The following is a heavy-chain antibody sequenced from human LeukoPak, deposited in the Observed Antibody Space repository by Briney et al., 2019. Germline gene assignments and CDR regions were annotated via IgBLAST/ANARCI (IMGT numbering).Heavy chain of an antibody. Sequence: HTGGSLRLSCAASGFTFSNSAMNWVRQAPGKGLEWVSAISGSGGNTYYPNSVKGRFTISRDNSRNTLYLQMNSLRAEDTAVYYCAKGQVFQCDYWGQGTLVTVSS. CDR2: ISGSGGNT. CDR1: GFTFSNSA. CDR3: AKGQVFQCDY. J-gene: IGHJ4*02. D-gene: IGHD2/OR15-2a*01. V-gene: IGHV3-23*01.